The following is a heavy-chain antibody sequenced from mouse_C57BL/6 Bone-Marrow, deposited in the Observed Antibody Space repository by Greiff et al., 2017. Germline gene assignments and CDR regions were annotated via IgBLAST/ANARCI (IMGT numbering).Heavy chain of an antibody. V-gene: IGHV3-6*01. CDR1: GYSITSGYY. CDR2: ISYDGSN. D-gene: IGHD1-1*01. J-gene: IGHJ4*01. CDR3: ARMATVRGDY. Sequence: EVKLQESGPGLVKPSQSLSLTCSVTGYSITSGYYWNWIRQFPGNKREWMGYISYDGSNNYNPSLKNRISITRDTSKNQFFLKLNSVTTEDTATYYCARMATVRGDYWGQGTSVTVSS.